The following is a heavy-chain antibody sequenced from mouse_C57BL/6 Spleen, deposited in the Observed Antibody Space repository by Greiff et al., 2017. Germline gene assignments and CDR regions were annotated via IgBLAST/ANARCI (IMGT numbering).Heavy chain of an antibody. Sequence: QVQLKESGAELVKPGASVKMSCKASGYTFTTYPIEWMKQNHGKSLEWIGNFHPYNDDTKYNEKFKGKATLTVAKSSSTVYLELSRLTSDDSAVYYCARSGDDYGRDFDYWGQGTTLTVSS. CDR3: ARSGDDYGRDFDY. D-gene: IGHD2-4*01. V-gene: IGHV1-47*01. CDR1: GYTFTTYP. J-gene: IGHJ2*01. CDR2: FHPYNDDT.